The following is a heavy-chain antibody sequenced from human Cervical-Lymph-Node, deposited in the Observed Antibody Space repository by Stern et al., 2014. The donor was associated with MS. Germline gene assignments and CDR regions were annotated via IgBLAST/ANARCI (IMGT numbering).Heavy chain of an antibody. CDR3: ARDRGRYYGSGTYIYYFDY. J-gene: IGHJ4*02. CDR2: ISTRGIT. CDR1: GGSVSSGNYY. V-gene: IGHV4-61*02. Sequence: QLQLQESGPGLVKPSQTLSLTCTVSGGSVSSGNYYWTWIRQPAGKGLEWIGRISTRGITNYNPSLKSRVTISVDTSRKQFSLKLNSVTAADTAVYFCARDRGRYYGSGTYIYYFDYWGQGALVTVSS. D-gene: IGHD3-10*01.